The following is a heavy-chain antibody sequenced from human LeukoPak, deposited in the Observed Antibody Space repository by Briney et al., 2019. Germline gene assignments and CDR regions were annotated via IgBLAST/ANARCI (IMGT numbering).Heavy chain of an antibody. J-gene: IGHJ5*02. V-gene: IGHV4-30-4*01. CDR2: TYYSGNT. D-gene: IGHD4-4*01. CDR1: GGSIISDGYY. Sequence: SETLSLTCTVSGGSIISDGYYWTWIRQLPGKGLEWIGYTYYSGNTYYNPSLKSRVTISVDRPKNQFSLKLSSVTAADTAVYYCARVLTTVPTNWFDPWGQGTLVTVSS. CDR3: ARVLTTVPTNWFDP.